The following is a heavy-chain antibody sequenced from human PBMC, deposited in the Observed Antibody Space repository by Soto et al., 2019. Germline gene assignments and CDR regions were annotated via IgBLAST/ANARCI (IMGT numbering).Heavy chain of an antibody. J-gene: IGHJ6*02. CDR2: IWYDGSNK. CDR3: TTDATYYYGSGSPPNHNYYYYGMDV. D-gene: IGHD3-10*01. V-gene: IGHV3-33*01. CDR1: GFTFSSYG. Sequence: GGSLRLSCAASGFTFSSYGMHWVRQAPGKGLEWVAVIWYDGSNKYYADSVKGRFTISRDNSKNTLYLQMNSLKTEDTAVYYCTTDATYYYGSGSPPNHNYYYYGMDVGGQGTTVTVSS.